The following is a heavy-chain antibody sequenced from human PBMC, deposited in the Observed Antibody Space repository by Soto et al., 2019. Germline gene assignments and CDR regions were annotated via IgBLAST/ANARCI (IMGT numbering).Heavy chain of an antibody. CDR1: GFSFKDYG. D-gene: IGHD3-16*02. J-gene: IGHJ6*02. CDR2: ISYDRSKK. Sequence: GGSLRLYCVASGFSFKDYGVHWVRQAPGKGLEWVALISYDRSKKYYADSVKGRFTISRDNSKNTLYMQMDSLRPEDTALYYCAKDRYGSPDYYYYGMDVWGQGTTVTVSS. CDR3: AKDRYGSPDYYYYGMDV. V-gene: IGHV3-30*18.